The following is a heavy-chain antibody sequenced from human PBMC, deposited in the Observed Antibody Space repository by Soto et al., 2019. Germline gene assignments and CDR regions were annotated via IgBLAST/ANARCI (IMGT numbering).Heavy chain of an antibody. J-gene: IGHJ5*02. CDR2: IYYSGST. CDR3: ARESHHLGSYGPS. V-gene: IGHV4-30-4*01. Sequence: TVSGGSISSGDYYWSWIRQPPGKGLEWIGYIYYSGSTYYNPSLKSRVTISVDTSKNQFSLKLSSVTAADTAVYYCARESHHLGSYGPSWGQGTLVTVSS. CDR1: GGSISSGDYY. D-gene: IGHD3-16*01.